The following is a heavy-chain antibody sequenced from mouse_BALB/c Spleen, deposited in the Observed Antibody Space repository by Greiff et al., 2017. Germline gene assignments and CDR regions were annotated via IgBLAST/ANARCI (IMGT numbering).Heavy chain of an antibody. J-gene: IGHJ3*01. D-gene: IGHD2-4*01. Sequence: DVKLVESGGGLVQPGGSLKLSCAASGFTFSSYTMSWVRQTPEKRLEWVAYISNGGGSTYYPDTVKGRFTISRDNAKNTLYLQMSSLKSEDTAMYYCARRGITGWFAYWGQGTLVTVSA. CDR2: ISNGGGST. CDR1: GFTFSSYT. V-gene: IGHV5-12-2*01. CDR3: ARRGITGWFAY.